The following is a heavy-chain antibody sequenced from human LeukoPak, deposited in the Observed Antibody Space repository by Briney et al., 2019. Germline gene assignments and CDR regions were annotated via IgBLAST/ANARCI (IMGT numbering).Heavy chain of an antibody. CDR3: ARRGSGRHFDF. D-gene: IGHD2-15*01. CDR1: GLTFSDYY. J-gene: IGHJ4*02. V-gene: IGHV3-11*01. Sequence: GGSLRLSCAASGLTFSDYYMSWIRQATGKGLEWVSYISGGSSTIYYADSLKGRFTVSRDNAKNSLYLLMNSLRAEDTAVYYCARRGSGRHFDFWGQGTLVTVSS. CDR2: ISGGSSTI.